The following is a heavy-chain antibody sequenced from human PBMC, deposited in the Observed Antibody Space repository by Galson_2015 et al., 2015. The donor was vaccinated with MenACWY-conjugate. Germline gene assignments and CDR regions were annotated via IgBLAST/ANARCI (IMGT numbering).Heavy chain of an antibody. CDR3: GRGCIYGHSRVTYIAY. J-gene: IGHJ4*02. V-gene: IGHV3-74*01. Sequence: SLRLSCAASGFTLSSHWIHWVRQAPGGGLAWVSRINEDGRSTSYAASVKGRFTISRDNAKNTLYLQMNNLRAEDTAVYYCGRGCIYGHSRVTYIAYSVQGALVTVPS. D-gene: IGHD3-3*02. CDR2: INEDGRST. CDR1: GFTLSSHW.